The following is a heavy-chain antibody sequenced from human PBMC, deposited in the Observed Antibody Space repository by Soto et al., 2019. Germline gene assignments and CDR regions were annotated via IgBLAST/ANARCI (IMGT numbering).Heavy chain of an antibody. CDR2: ISGNGGST. V-gene: IGHV3-23*01. Sequence: EVQLLESGGGLVQPGGSLRLSCAASGFTFSSYAMSWVRQAPGKGLEWVSAISGNGGSTYYADSVKGRFTISRDNSKNTQYLQMNSLSAEDTAVSYCAKTSCSGGSCYSGLYYYYYMDVWGNGTTVTVSS. J-gene: IGHJ6*03. CDR3: AKTSCSGGSCYSGLYYYYYMDV. CDR1: GFTFSSYA. D-gene: IGHD2-15*01.